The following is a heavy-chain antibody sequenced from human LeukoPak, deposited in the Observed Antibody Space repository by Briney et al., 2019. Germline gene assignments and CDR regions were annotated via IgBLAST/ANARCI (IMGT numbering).Heavy chain of an antibody. D-gene: IGHD2-2*01. CDR2: INHSGST. V-gene: IGHV4-39*07. Sequence: SETLSLTCTVSGVSISSSNSYWGWIRQPPEKGLEWIGEINHSGSTNYNPSLKSRVTISVDTSKNQFSLKLSSVTAADTAVYYCASVRKGYCSSTSCYAKGYYYYYMDVWGKGTTVTISS. CDR1: GVSISSSNSY. J-gene: IGHJ6*03. CDR3: ASVRKGYCSSTSCYAKGYYYYYMDV.